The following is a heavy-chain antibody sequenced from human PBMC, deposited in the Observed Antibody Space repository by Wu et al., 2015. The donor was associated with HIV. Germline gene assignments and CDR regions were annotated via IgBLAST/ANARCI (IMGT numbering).Heavy chain of an antibody. Sequence: VQLVQSGAEVKKPGTSVTISCRVSGYIFTDFYLHWVQQAPGKGLEWMGIINPRGGSATYAQNFQGRVTMTRDTFINTLYMELSSLRSDDTAIYYCARESLGYYGSGSYANFHYWGQGTLVTVSS. J-gene: IGHJ4*02. CDR3: ARESLGYYGSGSYANFHY. CDR1: GYIFTDFY. CDR2: INPRGGSA. V-gene: IGHV1-46*01. D-gene: IGHD3-10*01.